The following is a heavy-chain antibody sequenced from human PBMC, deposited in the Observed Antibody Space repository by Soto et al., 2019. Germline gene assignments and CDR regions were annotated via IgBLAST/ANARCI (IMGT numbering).Heavy chain of an antibody. CDR1: GFSLSNTRMG. D-gene: IGHD3-10*01. J-gene: IGHJ5*02. V-gene: IGHV2-26*01. CDR3: TRIEKGSATYT. Sequence: QVTLKESCPVLVKPTETLTLTCTVSGFSLSNTRMGVSWIRQPPGKALEWLAHIFSNDEKSYSTSLKSRLTISKDTSKSQVVLSMTNMDPVDTATYYCTRIEKGSATYTWGQGTLVTVSS. CDR2: IFSNDEK.